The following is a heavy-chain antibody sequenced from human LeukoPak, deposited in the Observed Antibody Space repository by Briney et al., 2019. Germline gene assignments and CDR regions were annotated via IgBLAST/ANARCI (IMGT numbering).Heavy chain of an antibody. D-gene: IGHD3-22*01. CDR1: GGSISSSSYY. Sequence: SETLSLTCTVSGGSISSSSYYWGWIRQPPGKGLEWIGSIYYSGSTYYNPSLKSRVTISVDTSKNRFSLKLSSVTAADTAVYYCARVGDSSGYRNWFDPWGQGTLVTVSS. V-gene: IGHV4-39*07. J-gene: IGHJ5*02. CDR3: ARVGDSSGYRNWFDP. CDR2: IYYSGST.